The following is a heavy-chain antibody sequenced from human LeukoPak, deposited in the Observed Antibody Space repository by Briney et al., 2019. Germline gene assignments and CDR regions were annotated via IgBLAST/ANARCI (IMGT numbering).Heavy chain of an antibody. J-gene: IGHJ1*01. CDR3: ARDPYCSGGSCYSGLSAEYFQH. CDR2: ISYDGSNK. D-gene: IGHD2-15*01. CDR1: GFTFSSYA. V-gene: IGHV3-30-3*01. Sequence: PGGSLRLSCAASGFTFSSYAMHWVRQAPGKGLEWVAVISYDGSNKYYADSVKGRFTISRDNSKNTLYLQMNGLRAEDTAVYYCARDPYCSGGSCYSGLSAEYFQHWGQGTLVTVSS.